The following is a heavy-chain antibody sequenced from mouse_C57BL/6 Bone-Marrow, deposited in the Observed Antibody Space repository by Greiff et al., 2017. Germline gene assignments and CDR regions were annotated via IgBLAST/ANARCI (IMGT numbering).Heavy chain of an antibody. CDR2: IRSKSNNYAT. J-gene: IGHJ1*03. V-gene: IGHV10-1*01. D-gene: IGHD1-1*01. CDR1: GFSFNTYA. Sequence: VQLVESGGGLVQPKGSLKLSCAASGFSFNTYAMNWVRQAPGKGLEWVARIRSKSNNYATYYADSVKDRFTISRDDSESMLYLQMNNLKTEDTAMYYCVRAADGSSFHWYFDVWGTGTTVTVYS. CDR3: VRAADGSSFHWYFDV.